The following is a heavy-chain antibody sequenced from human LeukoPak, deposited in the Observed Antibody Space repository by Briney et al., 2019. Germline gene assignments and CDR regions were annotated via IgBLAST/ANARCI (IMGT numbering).Heavy chain of an antibody. CDR3: AREESSSSSRFDP. V-gene: IGHV4-34*01. CDR2: INHSGST. D-gene: IGHD6-13*01. Sequence: SETLSLTCAVYGGSFSGYYWSWIRQPPGKGLEWIGEINHSGSTNYNPSLKSRVTISVDTSKNQFSLKLSSVTAADTAVYYRAREESSSSSRFDPWGQGTLVTVSS. J-gene: IGHJ5*02. CDR1: GGSFSGYY.